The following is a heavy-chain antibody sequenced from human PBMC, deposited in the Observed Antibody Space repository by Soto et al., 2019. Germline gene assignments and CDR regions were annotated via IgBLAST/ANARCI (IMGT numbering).Heavy chain of an antibody. J-gene: IGHJ6*02. D-gene: IGHD3-10*01. Sequence: PGWSLRLSCAASGFTFSSYGMHWVRQAPGKGLEWVAVISYDGSNKYYADSVKGRFTISRDNSKNSLYLQMNSLRAEDTAVYYCARDQQRFRINMVRGVINKDYYYGMDVWGQGTTVTVSS. V-gene: IGHV3-30*03. CDR3: ARDQQRFRINMVRGVINKDYYYGMDV. CDR1: GFTFSSYG. CDR2: ISYDGSNK.